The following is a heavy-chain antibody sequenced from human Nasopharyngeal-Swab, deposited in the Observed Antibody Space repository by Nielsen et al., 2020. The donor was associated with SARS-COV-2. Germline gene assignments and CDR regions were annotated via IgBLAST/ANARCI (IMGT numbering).Heavy chain of an antibody. V-gene: IGHV7-4-1*02. D-gene: IGHD1-26*01. J-gene: IGHJ6*02. CDR3: AGPGWEPHTYYYYGMDV. CDR1: GYTFTSYA. Sequence: ASVKVSCKASGYTFTSYAMNWVRQAPGQGLEWMGWINTNTGNPTYAQGFTGRFVFSLDTSVSTAYLQISSLKAEDTAVYYCAGPGWEPHTYYYYGMDVWGQGTTVTVSS. CDR2: INTNTGNP.